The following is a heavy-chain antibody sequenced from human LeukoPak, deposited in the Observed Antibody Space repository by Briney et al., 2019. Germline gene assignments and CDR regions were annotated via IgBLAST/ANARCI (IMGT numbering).Heavy chain of an antibody. CDR3: AREPPYDILTGYHFDY. CDR1: GYTFPGYY. CDR2: INPKSGGT. J-gene: IGHJ4*02. V-gene: IGHV1-2*02. D-gene: IGHD3-9*01. Sequence: ASVKVSCKASGYTFPGYYMHWVRQAPGQGLEWMGWINPKSGGTNYAQKFQGRVTMTRDTCISTAYMELSRLRSDDTAVYYCAREPPYDILTGYHFDYWGQGTLVTVSS.